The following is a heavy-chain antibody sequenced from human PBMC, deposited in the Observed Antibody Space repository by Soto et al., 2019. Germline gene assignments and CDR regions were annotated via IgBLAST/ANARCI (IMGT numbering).Heavy chain of an antibody. CDR2: ISGSGGST. V-gene: IGHV3-23*01. Sequence: HPGGSLRLSCAASEFTFSTYAMSWVRQAPGKGLEWVSAISGSGGSTYYADSVKGRFTISRDTSKNTLYLLMNSLRAEDTALYYCAKSYSSNWYDYFDYWGQGTLVTVPQ. J-gene: IGHJ4*02. CDR1: EFTFSTYA. D-gene: IGHD6-13*01. CDR3: AKSYSSNWYDYFDY.